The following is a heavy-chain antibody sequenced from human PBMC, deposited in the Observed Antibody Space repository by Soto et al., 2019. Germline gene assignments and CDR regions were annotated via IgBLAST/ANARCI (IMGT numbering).Heavy chain of an antibody. CDR3: THSTNGYGGTVLLY. V-gene: IGHV2-5*01. J-gene: IGHJ4*02. CDR1: GFSLSTTGVA. D-gene: IGHD5-12*01. CDR2: IYWNDDK. Sequence: SGPTLVHPTQTLTLTCTFSGFSLSTTGVAVGWVRQPPGKALNWLALIYWNDDKRYSPSLQSRLTITKDTSKNQVVLTMTNMDPVDTATYYCTHSTNGYGGTVLLYWGQGTLVTVSS.